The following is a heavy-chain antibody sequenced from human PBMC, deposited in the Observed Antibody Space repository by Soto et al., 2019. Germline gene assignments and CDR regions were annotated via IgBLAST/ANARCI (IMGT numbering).Heavy chain of an antibody. CDR1: GFTVSSYS. V-gene: IGHV3-48*01. J-gene: IGHJ4*02. Sequence: PGGSLRLSCAASGFTVSSYSMDWVRQAPGKGLEWVSYISSSSSTINYAESVKGRFTISRDNAKNSLYLQMNSLRAEDTGVYYREGVLDGGPIAAYGGKGTPVPVS. CDR2: ISSSSSTI. D-gene: IGHD3-16*01. CDR3: EGVLDGGPIAAY.